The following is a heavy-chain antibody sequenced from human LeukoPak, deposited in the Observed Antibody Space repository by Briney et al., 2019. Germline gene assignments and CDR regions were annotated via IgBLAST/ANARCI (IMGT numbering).Heavy chain of an antibody. V-gene: IGHV4-59*01. Sequence: SETLSLTCTVSGGSISSYYWSWIRQPPGKGLEWIGYIYYSGSTNYNPSLKSRVTMSVDTSKNQFSLKLSSVTAADTAVYYCARGWGQYDAFDIWGQGTMVTVSS. CDR2: IYYSGST. J-gene: IGHJ3*02. CDR3: ARGWGQYDAFDI. D-gene: IGHD7-27*01. CDR1: GGSISSYY.